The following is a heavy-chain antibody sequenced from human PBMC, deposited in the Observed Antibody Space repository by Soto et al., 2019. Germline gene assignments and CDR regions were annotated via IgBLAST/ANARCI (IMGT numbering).Heavy chain of an antibody. J-gene: IGHJ4*02. D-gene: IGHD6-19*01. CDR3: ARVGSGRRQWGVPREDY. Sequence: QVQLQESGPGLVKPSQTLSLTCTVSGGSISSGGYYWSWIRQHPGKGLEWIGYIYYSGSTYYNPSLKRRVTISVDTSKNQFSLKLSSVTAADTAVYYCARVGSGRRQWGVPREDYWGQGTLVTVSS. V-gene: IGHV4-31*03. CDR1: GGSISSGGYY. CDR2: IYYSGST.